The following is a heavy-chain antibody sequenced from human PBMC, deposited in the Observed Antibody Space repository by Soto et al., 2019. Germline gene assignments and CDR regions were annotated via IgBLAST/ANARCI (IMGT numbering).Heavy chain of an antibody. Sequence: GGSLRLSCAASGFTFSSYAMSWVRQAPGKGLEWVSAISGSGGSTYYADSVKGRFTISRDNSKNTLYLQMNSLRAEDTAVYYCAKSSPRNYYYYYYMDVWGKGTTVTVSS. CDR1: GFTFSSYA. J-gene: IGHJ6*03. CDR3: AKSSPRNYYYYYYMDV. CDR2: ISGSGGST. V-gene: IGHV3-23*01.